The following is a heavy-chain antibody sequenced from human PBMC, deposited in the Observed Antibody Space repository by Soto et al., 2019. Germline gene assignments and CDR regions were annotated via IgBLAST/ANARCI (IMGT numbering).Heavy chain of an antibody. CDR1: GFTFSSYW. CDR3: ARDLTSLGSGWYSLYYYYGMDV. CDR2: IKQDGSEK. Sequence: GGSLRLSCAASGFTFSSYWMSWVRQAPGKGLEWVANIKQDGSEKYYVDSVKGRFTISRDNAKNSLYLQMNSLRAEDTAVYYCARDLTSLGSGWYSLYYYYGMDVWGQGTTVTVSS. V-gene: IGHV3-7*01. D-gene: IGHD6-19*01. J-gene: IGHJ6*02.